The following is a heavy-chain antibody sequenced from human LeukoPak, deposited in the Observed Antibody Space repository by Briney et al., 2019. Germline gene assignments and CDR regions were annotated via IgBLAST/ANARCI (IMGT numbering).Heavy chain of an antibody. V-gene: IGHV3-7*01. CDR1: GFTFSDYW. D-gene: IGHD1-7*01. CDR2: IKQDGSER. CDR3: ARGWNYAFRFDY. Sequence: GGSLRLSCAASGFTFSDYWMTWVRQAPGKGLEWVAHIKQDGSERYYGDSVKGLFTISRDNAKNLVYLQMNSLGAEDTAIYYCARGWNYAFRFDYWGQGTLVTVSS. J-gene: IGHJ4*02.